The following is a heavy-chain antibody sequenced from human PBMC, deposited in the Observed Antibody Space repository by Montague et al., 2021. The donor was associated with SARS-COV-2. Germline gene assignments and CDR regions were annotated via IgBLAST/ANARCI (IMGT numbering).Heavy chain of an antibody. D-gene: IGHD1-26*01. CDR3: ARDSRIVGATGGMDV. Sequence: SLRLSCAASGFTFSSYWMSWVRQTPGKGLEWVANIKPDGGEKHYVDSVKGRFIISRDNAKNSLNLQMDSLRAEDTALYYCARDSRIVGATGGMDVWGQGTTVIVSS. J-gene: IGHJ6*02. CDR1: GFTFSSYW. V-gene: IGHV3-7*03. CDR2: IKPDGGEK.